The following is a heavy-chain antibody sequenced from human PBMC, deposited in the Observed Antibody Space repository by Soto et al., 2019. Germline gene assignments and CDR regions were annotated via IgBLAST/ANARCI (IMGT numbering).Heavy chain of an antibody. CDR1: GYTFTSYD. CDR2: MNPNSGNT. V-gene: IGHV1-8*01. J-gene: IGHJ4*02. Sequence: ASVTVSCKASGYTFTSYDINWVRQATGQGLEWMGWMNPNSGNTGYAQKFQSRVTMTRNTSISTAYMELSSLRSEDTAVYYCARGSSSWYDGSDYWGQGTLVTVSS. CDR3: ARGSSSWYDGSDY. D-gene: IGHD6-13*01.